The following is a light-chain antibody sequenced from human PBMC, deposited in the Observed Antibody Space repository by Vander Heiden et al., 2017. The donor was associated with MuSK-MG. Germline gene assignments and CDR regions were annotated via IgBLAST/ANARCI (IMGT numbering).Light chain of an antibody. CDR3: QQDYTTRPS. CDR1: QSLLYSFNNQYY. J-gene: IGKJ2*01. Sequence: DIVMTQYPDSVAGRLGKRANSHCKSSQSLLYSFNNQYYLAWYQQQPGQPPILLVSWATIWESVLPARFSGSGSGTDFSLTITSLQAEDVVIYYCQQDYTTRPSFGQGTKLEI. CDR2: WAT. V-gene: IGKV4-1*01.